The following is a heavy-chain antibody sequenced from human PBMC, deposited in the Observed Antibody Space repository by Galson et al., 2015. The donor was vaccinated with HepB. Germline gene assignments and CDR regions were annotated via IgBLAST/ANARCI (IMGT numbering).Heavy chain of an antibody. CDR1: GYTFTSYA. D-gene: IGHD3-16*01. CDR3: AREVGGGFESDPP. CDR2: INAGNGNT. V-gene: IGHV1-3*01. J-gene: IGHJ5*02. Sequence: SVKVSCKASGYTFTSYAMHWVRQAPGQRLEWMGWINAGNGNTKYSQKFQGRVTITRDTSASTAYMELSSLRSEDTAVYYCAREVGGGFESDPPWGQGTLVTVSS.